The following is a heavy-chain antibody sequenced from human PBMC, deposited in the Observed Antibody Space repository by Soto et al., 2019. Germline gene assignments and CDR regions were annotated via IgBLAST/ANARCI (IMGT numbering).Heavy chain of an antibody. CDR1: GGTLSSYP. J-gene: IGHJ5*02. CDR2: IIPVVPLT. Sequence: QVQLVQSGAEVKKPGSSVKVSCKASGGTLSSYPISWVRQSPGQGLEWMGRIIPVVPLTTYAQALQRSLTIPPAMSTNTAYMELSSMRPEDTALYYCARPTGATAGNWFAPCGQGTLVTVSS. D-gene: IGHD1-1*01. V-gene: IGHV1-69*02. CDR3: ARPTGATAGNWFAP.